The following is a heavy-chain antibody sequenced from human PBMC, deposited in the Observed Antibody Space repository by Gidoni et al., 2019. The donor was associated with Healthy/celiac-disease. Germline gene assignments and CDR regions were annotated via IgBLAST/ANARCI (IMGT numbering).Heavy chain of an antibody. CDR1: GFPFSSYA. J-gene: IGHJ4*02. CDR2: IGGSGGST. D-gene: IGHD3-22*01. Sequence: EVQLLESGGGLVQPGGSLSIPCAASGFPFSSYAMSWVRQDPGKGLECVSSIGGSGGSTYSADAVKCRFTISRDNSKNTLYLQMNSLRAEDTAVYYCAKSFWYYYDSSGYYYYWGQGPLVTVSS. V-gene: IGHV3-23*01. CDR3: AKSFWYYYDSSGYYYY.